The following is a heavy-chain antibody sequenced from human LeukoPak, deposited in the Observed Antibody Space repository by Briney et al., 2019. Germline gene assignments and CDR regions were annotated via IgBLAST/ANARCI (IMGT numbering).Heavy chain of an antibody. CDR1: GFTLSNTW. CDR3: ATWQQLVSDY. CDR2: IKNRTDGGTT. J-gene: IGHJ4*02. V-gene: IGHV3-15*01. Sequence: GGSLRLSCAASGFTLSNTWMTWVRQAPGKGLEWVGRIKNRTDGGTTDYAAPVKGRFTISRDDSKNTLYLQMDSLKSEDTAVYYCATWQQLVSDYWGQGTLVTVSS. D-gene: IGHD6-13*01.